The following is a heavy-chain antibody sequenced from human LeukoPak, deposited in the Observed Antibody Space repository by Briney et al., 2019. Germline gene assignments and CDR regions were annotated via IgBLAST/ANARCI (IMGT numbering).Heavy chain of an antibody. J-gene: IGHJ6*02. D-gene: IGHD6-19*01. CDR3: AVYSSGWYSFWNYYYGMDV. V-gene: IGHV1-18*01. CDR2: ISAYNGNT. Sequence: ASVKVSCKASGYTFTSYGISWVRQAPGQGLEWMGWISAYNGNTNYAQKLQGRVTMTTDTSTSTAYMELRSLRSDDTVVYYCAVYSSGWYSFWNYYYGMDVWGQGTTVTVSS. CDR1: GYTFTSYG.